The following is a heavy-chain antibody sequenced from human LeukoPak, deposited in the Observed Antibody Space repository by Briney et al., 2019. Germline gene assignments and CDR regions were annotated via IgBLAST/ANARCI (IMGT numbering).Heavy chain of an antibody. D-gene: IGHD6-13*01. V-gene: IGHV1-2*02. CDR1: GYTFTGYY. CDR2: INPNSGGT. Sequence: ASVKVSCKASGYTFTGYYMHWVRQAPGQGLEWMGWINPNSGGTNYAQKFQGRVTMTRDTSISTAYMELSRLRSDDTAVYYCARDRMGYSSSWYSMGRWFDPWGQGTLVTVSS. J-gene: IGHJ5*02. CDR3: ARDRMGYSSSWYSMGRWFDP.